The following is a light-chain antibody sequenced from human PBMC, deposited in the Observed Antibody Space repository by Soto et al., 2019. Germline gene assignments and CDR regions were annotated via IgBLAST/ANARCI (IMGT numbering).Light chain of an antibody. J-gene: IGKJ1*01. CDR1: QSFSSNY. Sequence: EIVLTQSPGTLSLSPGERATLSCRASQSFSSNYLAWFQHKPGQAPRLLIYGASSRATGIPDRFSGSGSGTDFTRTISRVEPEEFAVYYCQQYGGSWTFGQGTKVEIK. V-gene: IGKV3-20*01. CDR2: GAS. CDR3: QQYGGSWT.